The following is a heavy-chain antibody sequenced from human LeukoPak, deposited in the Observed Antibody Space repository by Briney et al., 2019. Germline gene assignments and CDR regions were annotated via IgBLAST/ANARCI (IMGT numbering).Heavy chain of an antibody. CDR3: VRGGQDQLPRRAHWFDP. Sequence: PARSLRLSCAASGFTFSSYAMHWVRQAPGKGLEWVAVISYDGSNKYYADSVKGRFTISRDNSKNTLYLQMNSLRAEDTAVYYCVRGGQDQLPRRAHWFDPWGQGTLVTVSS. CDR2: ISYDGSNK. D-gene: IGHD2-2*01. J-gene: IGHJ5*02. CDR1: GFTFSSYA. V-gene: IGHV3-30-3*01.